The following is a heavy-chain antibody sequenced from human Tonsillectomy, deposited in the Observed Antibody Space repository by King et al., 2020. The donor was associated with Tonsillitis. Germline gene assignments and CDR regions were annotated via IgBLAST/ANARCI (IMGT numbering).Heavy chain of an antibody. V-gene: IGHV5-51*01. Sequence: QLVQSGAEVKKPGESLKISCEVSDYKFTNYWIARGRQMPGKGLEWMGIIYTGDADTRYSPSFQGQVTISADKSISTAYLQRRRLQASDTAMYYCATYRLKPPGMDVWGQGTTVIVSS. CDR1: DYKFTNYW. CDR2: IYTGDADT. D-gene: IGHD3-16*02. CDR3: ATYRLKPPGMDV. J-gene: IGHJ6*02.